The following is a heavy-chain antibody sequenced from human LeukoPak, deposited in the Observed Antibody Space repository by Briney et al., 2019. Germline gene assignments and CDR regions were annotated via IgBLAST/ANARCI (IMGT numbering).Heavy chain of an antibody. CDR2: ISSASNYI. Sequence: PGGSLRLSCAASGFTYSSYSMNWVRQAPGKGLEWVSSISSASNYIYYADSLKGRFTVSRDNAKNSLYLQMNSLRAEDTAVYYCARGWLYSSSSLDYWGQGSLVTVSS. CDR1: GFTYSSYS. CDR3: ARGWLYSSSSLDY. J-gene: IGHJ4*02. V-gene: IGHV3-21*01. D-gene: IGHD6-13*01.